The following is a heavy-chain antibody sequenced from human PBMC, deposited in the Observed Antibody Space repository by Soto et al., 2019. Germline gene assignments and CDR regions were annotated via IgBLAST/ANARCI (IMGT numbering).Heavy chain of an antibody. V-gene: IGHV1-18*01. D-gene: IGHD3-10*01. Sequence: QVQLVQSGPEVKKPGASVTVSCKTSGYTFTDHGIDWVRQAPGQGLEWVGWVSSYNGNTNYAYNLKDRVIMTTDASTRTAYMELMVIISDDTAVYYCAREVEGSYSPADFWGQGTPVTVSS. CDR3: AREVEGSYSPADF. CDR1: GYTFTDHG. CDR2: VSSYNGNT. J-gene: IGHJ4*02.